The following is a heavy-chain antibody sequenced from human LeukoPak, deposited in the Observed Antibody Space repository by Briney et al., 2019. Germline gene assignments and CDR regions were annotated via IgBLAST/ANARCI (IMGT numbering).Heavy chain of an antibody. CDR1: GFTFSNYW. CDR3: ARDYLSGLDY. V-gene: IGHV3-74*01. D-gene: IGHD3-16*02. Sequence: GGSLRLSCAASGFTFSNYWMHWVRQAPGKGLVWVSRINSDGSATTYADSVKGRFTISRGNAKNSLYLQMNSLRAEDTAVYYCARDYLSGLDYWGRGTLVTVSS. CDR2: INSDGSAT. J-gene: IGHJ4*02.